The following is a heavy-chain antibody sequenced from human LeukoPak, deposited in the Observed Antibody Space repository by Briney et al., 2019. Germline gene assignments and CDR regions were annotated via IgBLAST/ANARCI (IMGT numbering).Heavy chain of an antibody. Sequence: SVQVSCKASGGTFSSYAISWVRQAPGQGLEWMGRIIPILGIANYAQKFQGRVTITADKSTSTAYMELSSLRSEDTAVYYCARRSGYDYFDYWGQGTLVTVTS. J-gene: IGHJ4*02. D-gene: IGHD5-12*01. CDR2: IIPILGIA. CDR3: ARRSGYDYFDY. CDR1: GGTFSSYA. V-gene: IGHV1-69*04.